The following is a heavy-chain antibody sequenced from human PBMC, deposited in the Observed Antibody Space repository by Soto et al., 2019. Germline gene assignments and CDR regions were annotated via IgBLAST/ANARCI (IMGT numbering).Heavy chain of an antibody. Sequence: GGSLRLSCAASGFTFSSYGMNWVRQAPGKGLEWVSSISSYSDYIYNADSVKGRFTISRDNAENSLYLQMNSLRVEDTAVYYCARDGGEDSSGYYPLYYYYYGMDVWGQGTTVTVSS. CDR1: GFTFSSYG. J-gene: IGHJ6*02. D-gene: IGHD3-22*01. V-gene: IGHV3-21*01. CDR3: ARDGGEDSSGYYPLYYYYYGMDV. CDR2: ISSYSDYI.